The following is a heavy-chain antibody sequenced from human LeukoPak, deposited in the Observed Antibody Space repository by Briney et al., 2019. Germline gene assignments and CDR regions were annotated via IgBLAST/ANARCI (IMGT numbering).Heavy chain of an antibody. Sequence: GASVKVSCKASGYTFTSYAMHWVRQAPGQRLEWMGWINAGNGNTKYSQKFQGRVTITRDTSASTAYMELSSLRSEDTAVYYCARARATFRSSYYGMDVWGQGTTVTVSS. CDR1: GYTFTSYA. D-gene: IGHD1-26*01. J-gene: IGHJ6*02. V-gene: IGHV1-3*01. CDR3: ARARATFRSSYYGMDV. CDR2: INAGNGNT.